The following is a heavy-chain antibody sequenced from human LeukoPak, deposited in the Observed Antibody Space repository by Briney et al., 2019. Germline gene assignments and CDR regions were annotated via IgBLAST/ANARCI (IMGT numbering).Heavy chain of an antibody. V-gene: IGHV1-69*13. J-gene: IGHJ6*02. CDR3: ARDQPEDVDTAMIRYYYGMDV. D-gene: IGHD5-18*01. Sequence: SVKVSCKASGGTFSSYAISRVRQAPGQGLEWMGGIIPIFGTANYAQKFQGRVTITADVSTSTAYMELSSLRSEDTAVYYCARDQPEDVDTAMIRYYYGMDVWGQGTTVTVSS. CDR1: GGTFSSYA. CDR2: IIPIFGTA.